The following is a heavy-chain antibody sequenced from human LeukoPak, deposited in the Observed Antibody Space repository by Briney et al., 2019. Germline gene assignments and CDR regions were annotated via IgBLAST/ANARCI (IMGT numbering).Heavy chain of an antibody. CDR1: GFTFSSYG. D-gene: IGHD6-13*01. CDR2: ISYDGSNK. Sequence: GRSLRLSCAASGFTFSSYGMHWVRQAPGKGLEWVAVISYDGSNKYYADSVKGRFTISRDNSKNTLYLQMNSLRAEDTAVYYCAKVSPRGAAGNFYWGQGTLVTVSS. J-gene: IGHJ4*02. CDR3: AKVSPRGAAGNFY. V-gene: IGHV3-30*18.